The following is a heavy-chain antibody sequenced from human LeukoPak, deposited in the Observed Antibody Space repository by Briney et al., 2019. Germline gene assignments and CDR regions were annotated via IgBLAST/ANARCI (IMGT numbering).Heavy chain of an antibody. CDR2: IYYSGTT. CDR1: GGSISSSGYY. D-gene: IGHD6-6*01. Sequence: SETLSLTCTVSGGSISSSGYYWGWIRQPPGKGLEWIGNIYYSGTTYYNPSLKSRVTISADTPKNQFSLKVSSVTAADTAVYYCASFYSSSSGSWFDPWGQGTLVTVSS. CDR3: ASFYSSSSGSWFDP. J-gene: IGHJ5*02. V-gene: IGHV4-39*01.